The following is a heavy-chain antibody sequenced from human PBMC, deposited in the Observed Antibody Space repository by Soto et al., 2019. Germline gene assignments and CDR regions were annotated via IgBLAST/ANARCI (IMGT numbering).Heavy chain of an antibody. Sequence: SETLSLTCPISGGSFSSGGYYWSWIRLHPGERLEWIGYIYYSGSTYYNPSLKSRVTISVDTSKNQFSLKLSSVTAADTAVYYCARGSVVAATLFDYWGQGTLVTVSS. J-gene: IGHJ4*02. V-gene: IGHV4-31*03. CDR2: IYYSGST. D-gene: IGHD2-15*01. CDR1: GGSFSSGGYY. CDR3: ARGSVVAATLFDY.